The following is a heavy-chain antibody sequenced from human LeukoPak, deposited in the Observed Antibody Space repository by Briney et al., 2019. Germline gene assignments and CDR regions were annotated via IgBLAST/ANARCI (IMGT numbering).Heavy chain of an antibody. CDR2: IHYSGGIT. CDR3: ARHVFTVIVVGYYFDY. CDR1: GGPMSSSTYY. J-gene: IGHJ4*02. V-gene: IGHV4-61*05. D-gene: IGHD3-22*01. Sequence: PSETLSLTCNVSGGPMSSSTYYWSWIRQPLGKGLEWIGYIHYSGGITYYNPSLKSRVTISVDTSKNQFSLSLSSVTAADTAIYYCARHVFTVIVVGYYFDYWGQGTPVTVSS.